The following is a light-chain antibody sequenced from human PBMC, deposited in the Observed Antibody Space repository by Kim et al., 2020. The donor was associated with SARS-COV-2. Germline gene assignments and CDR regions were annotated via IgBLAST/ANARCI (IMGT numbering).Light chain of an antibody. CDR3: QQYNSYPPT. Sequence: ASVGDIVTITCRATQSISDRLAVFQQKPGQAPKSLSYAASSLQSGVPSRFSGTGSGTDFTLTISSLQPEDFATYYCQQYNSYPPTFGQGTKVEIK. CDR1: QSISDR. V-gene: IGKV1-16*01. CDR2: AAS. J-gene: IGKJ1*01.